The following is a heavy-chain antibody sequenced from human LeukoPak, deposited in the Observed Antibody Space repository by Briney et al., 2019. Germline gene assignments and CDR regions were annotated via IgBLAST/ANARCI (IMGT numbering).Heavy chain of an antibody. V-gene: IGHV3-9*01. CDR2: ISWNSGSI. CDR1: GFTVSSNY. D-gene: IGHD5-12*01. CDR3: AKAQGYSGYDYYGMDV. Sequence: PGGSLRLSCAASGFTVSSNYVSWVRQAPGKGLEWVSGISWNSGSIGYADSVKGRFTISRDNAKNSLYLQMNSLRAEDTALYYCAKAQGYSGYDYYGMDVWGQGTTVTVSS. J-gene: IGHJ6*02.